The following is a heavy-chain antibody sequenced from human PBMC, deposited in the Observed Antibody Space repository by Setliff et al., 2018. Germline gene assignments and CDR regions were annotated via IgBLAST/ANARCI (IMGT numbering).Heavy chain of an antibody. CDR3: ARGIGGYCSSMSCSNESWP. CDR2: IYYRGDT. D-gene: IGHD2-2*01. CDR1: GGSISSTNYH. J-gene: IGHJ5*02. Sequence: SETLSLTCTVSGGSISSTNYHWGWIRQPPGKGLEWIGRIYYRGDTYYNASLKSRLTLSVDTSKNQVSLNLRSVTAADTAVYYCARGIGGYCSSMSCSNESWPWGQGTLVTVSS. V-gene: IGHV4-39*01.